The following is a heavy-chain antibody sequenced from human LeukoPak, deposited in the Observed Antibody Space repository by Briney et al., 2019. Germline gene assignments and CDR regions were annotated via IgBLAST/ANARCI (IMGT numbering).Heavy chain of an antibody. Sequence: GGSLRLSCAASGFTVSSDYVTWVRQAPGKGLEWVSLIYSDGSTYYADSVKGRSTISRDSSKNTLYLQMNSLRAEDTAVYYCARAIYGSDWGQGTLVTVSS. CDR2: IYSDGST. J-gene: IGHJ4*02. V-gene: IGHV3-66*01. D-gene: IGHD1-1*01. CDR1: GFTVSSDY. CDR3: ARAIYGSD.